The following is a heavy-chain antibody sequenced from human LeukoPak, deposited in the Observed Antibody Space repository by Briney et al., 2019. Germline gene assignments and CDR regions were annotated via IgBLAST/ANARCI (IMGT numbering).Heavy chain of an antibody. D-gene: IGHD3-10*01. CDR1: GGSISSYY. CDR2: IYYSGST. V-gene: IGHV4-59*01. Sequence: SETLSLTCTVSGGSISSYYWSWIRQPPGKGLEWIGYIYYSGSTNYNPSLKSRVTILVDTSKNQFSLKLSSVTAADTAVYYCARGRTTNLWFGELFRNWYFDLWGRGTLVTVSS. CDR3: ARGRTTNLWFGELFRNWYFDL. J-gene: IGHJ2*01.